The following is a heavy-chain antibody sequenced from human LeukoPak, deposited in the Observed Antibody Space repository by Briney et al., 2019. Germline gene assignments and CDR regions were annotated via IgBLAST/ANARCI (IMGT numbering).Heavy chain of an antibody. J-gene: IGHJ3*02. Sequence: GGSLRLSCSASGFTFSIYPMHWVRQAPGKGLEFASAISTNGGTPYYADSVKGRFTISRDNSKNTLYLQMSSLRAEDTAVYYCVKDRWVRGVIITDDAFDIWGQGTMVTVSS. CDR3: VKDRWVRGVIITDDAFDI. CDR2: ISTNGGTP. CDR1: GFTFSIYP. D-gene: IGHD3-10*01. V-gene: IGHV3-64D*06.